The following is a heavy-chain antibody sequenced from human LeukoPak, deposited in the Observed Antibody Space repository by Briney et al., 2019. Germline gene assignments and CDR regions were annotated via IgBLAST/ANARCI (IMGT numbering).Heavy chain of an antibody. D-gene: IGHD4-17*01. CDR1: GGSFSGFQ. V-gene: IGHV4-34*01. CDR3: ARGVVTTVTTNFDY. CDR2: ISPSGTT. Sequence: SSETLSLACGVSGGSFSGFQWSWIRQSPGKGLEWIGEISPSGTTDYNPSLKTRLSISLDKSKNQFSLKLSSVTAADTAVYYCARGVVTTVTTNFDYWGQGTLVTVSS. J-gene: IGHJ4*02.